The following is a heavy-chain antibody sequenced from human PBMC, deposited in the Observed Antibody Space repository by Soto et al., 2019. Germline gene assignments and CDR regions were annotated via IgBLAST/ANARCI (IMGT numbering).Heavy chain of an antibody. CDR3: ATYMGDFTFGP. Sequence: QVQLAQSGAEVKKPGASITVSCKASGYSFSTNGVSWVRQAPGQGLEWMGWISANAGDTLYAEKFEARITLTADTPQTTAYMELRSLRPGDTATSFCATYMGDFTFGPWGQGHLITVSS. J-gene: IGHJ5*02. D-gene: IGHD3-3*01. CDR2: ISANAGDT. V-gene: IGHV1-18*04. CDR1: GYSFSTNG.